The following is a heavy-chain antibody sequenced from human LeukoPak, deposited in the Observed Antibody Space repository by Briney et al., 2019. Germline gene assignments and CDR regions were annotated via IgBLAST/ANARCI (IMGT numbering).Heavy chain of an antibody. CDR3: AREGDRITMVRGVIDQGIDY. V-gene: IGHV1-18*01. CDR2: ISAYYGNT. Sequence: APVKVSRKASRYTFTRYGISWVRQAPGHGLEWVGWISAYYGNTSYAQKLQGRVTMTTDTSTSTAYMELRSLRSDDTAVYYCAREGDRITMVRGVIDQGIDYWGQGTLVTVSS. J-gene: IGHJ4*02. D-gene: IGHD3-10*01. CDR1: RYTFTRYG.